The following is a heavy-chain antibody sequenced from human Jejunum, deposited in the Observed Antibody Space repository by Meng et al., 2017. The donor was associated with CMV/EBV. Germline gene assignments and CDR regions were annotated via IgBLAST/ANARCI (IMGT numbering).Heavy chain of an antibody. CDR2: IKKKADGETT. CDR1: GFDFGDAW. D-gene: IGHD2-8*02. J-gene: IGHJ4*02. V-gene: IGHV3-15*01. CDR3: TPGGGGVGD. Sequence: EVHLVESGGGLVKPGGSLRLSCAASGFDFGDAWLSWVRQAPGKGLEWVGLIKKKADGETTDYAAPVKGRFTISRDDSKNTLYLQMNSLKIEDTAVYYCTPGGGGVGDWGQGTLVTVSS.